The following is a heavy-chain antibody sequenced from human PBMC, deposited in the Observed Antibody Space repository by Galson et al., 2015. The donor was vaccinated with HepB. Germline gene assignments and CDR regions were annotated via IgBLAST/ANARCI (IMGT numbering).Heavy chain of an antibody. J-gene: IGHJ4*02. D-gene: IGHD1-1*01. CDR1: GFAFSNYV. CDR3: VRNER. V-gene: IGHV3-23*01. CDR2: ISASGDDT. Sequence: SLRLSCAASGFAFSNYVMSWVRQAPGKGLEWVSTISASGDDTYYADPVKGRFTISRDNSKNTLNVQMNSLRADDTAVYYCVRNERWGQGSLVTVSS.